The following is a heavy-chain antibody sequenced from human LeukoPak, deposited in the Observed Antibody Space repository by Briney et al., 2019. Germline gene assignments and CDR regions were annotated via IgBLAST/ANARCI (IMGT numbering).Heavy chain of an antibody. CDR1: GFTFSSYA. V-gene: IGHV3-7*01. Sequence: GGSLRLSCAASGFTFSSYAMHWVRQAPGKGLEWVANMKQDGSEKNYVDSVKGRFTISRDNAENSLHLQMNSLRAEDTAVYYCARDFNYYDSSVNYFDYWGQGTLVTVSS. CDR2: MKQDGSEK. J-gene: IGHJ4*02. CDR3: ARDFNYYDSSVNYFDY. D-gene: IGHD3-22*01.